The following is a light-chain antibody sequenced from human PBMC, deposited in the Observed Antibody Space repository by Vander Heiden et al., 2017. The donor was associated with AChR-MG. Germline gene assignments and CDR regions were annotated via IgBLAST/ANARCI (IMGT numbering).Light chain of an antibody. Sequence: EIVVTQSPDTLSLSPTERATLTCRTSQIVSSHYFAWYQQRPGQAPRLLISGASSRAPGIPDRFSGRGSGTEFTLTINGLEPEDFAFYYCQQYGSSPGLTFGGGTKIQMK. CDR2: GAS. CDR3: QQYGSSPGLT. V-gene: IGKV3-20*01. CDR1: QIVSSHY. J-gene: IGKJ4*01.